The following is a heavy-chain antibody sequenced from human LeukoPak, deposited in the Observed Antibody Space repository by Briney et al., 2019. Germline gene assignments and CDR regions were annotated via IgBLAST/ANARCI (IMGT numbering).Heavy chain of an antibody. D-gene: IGHD6-13*01. CDR1: GGTFSSYA. CDR2: IIPILCIA. J-gene: IGHJ4*02. Sequence: ASVKVSCKASGGTFSSYAISWVRQAPGQGLEWMGRIIPILCIANYAQKLQGRVTITADKSTSTAYMELSSLRSEDMAVYYCARVPISSSFPPFDYWGQGTLVTVSS. V-gene: IGHV1-69*04. CDR3: ARVPISSSFPPFDY.